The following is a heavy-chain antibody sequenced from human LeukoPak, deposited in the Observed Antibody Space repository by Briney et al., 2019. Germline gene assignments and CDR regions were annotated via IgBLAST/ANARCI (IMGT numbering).Heavy chain of an antibody. CDR3: ARAPTIFGVVNYYYYYYMDG. CDR2: ISAYNGNT. J-gene: IGHJ6*03. D-gene: IGHD3-3*01. CDR1: GYTFTSYG. V-gene: IGHV1-18*01. Sequence: GASVKVSCKASGYTFTSYGISWVRQAPGQGLEWVGWISAYNGNTNYAQKLQGRVTMTTDTSTSTAYMELRSLRSDDTAVYYCARAPTIFGVVNYYYYYYMDGWGKGTTVTVSS.